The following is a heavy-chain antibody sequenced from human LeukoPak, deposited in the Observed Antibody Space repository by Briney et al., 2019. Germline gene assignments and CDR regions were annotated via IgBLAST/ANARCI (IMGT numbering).Heavy chain of an antibody. J-gene: IGHJ3*01. CDR1: GVSVSNNY. CDR2: MYHTGSG. V-gene: IGHV4-59*02. CDR3: ARWALKSAFDL. D-gene: IGHD3-16*01. Sequence: PSETLSLTFTVSGVSVSNNYWSWIRQAPGKGLEWIGYMYHTGSGNYNPSLKSRVTISIDTSKNQFSLDVNSVTVADSAVYYCARWALKSAFDLWGQGTTVTVAS.